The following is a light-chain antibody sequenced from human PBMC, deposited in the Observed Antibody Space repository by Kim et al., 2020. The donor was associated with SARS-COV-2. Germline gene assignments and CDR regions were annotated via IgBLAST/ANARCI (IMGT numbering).Light chain of an antibody. CDR2: GAS. J-gene: IGKJ4*01. CDR3: QQYENVRLT. Sequence: ASVGDRVTITCQASQDITKSLNWYQQKPGKAPSLLIYGASNLQPGVPSRFSGSGSGTDFTFTISSLQPEDIATYYCQQYENVRLTFGGGTKVDIK. V-gene: IGKV1-33*01. CDR1: QDITKS.